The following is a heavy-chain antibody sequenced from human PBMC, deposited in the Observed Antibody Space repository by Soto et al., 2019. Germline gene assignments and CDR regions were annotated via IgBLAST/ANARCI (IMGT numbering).Heavy chain of an antibody. CDR2: IYSGGST. J-gene: IGHJ4*02. Sequence: EVQLVESGGGLIQPGGSLRLSCAASGFTVSTNYMSWVRQAPGKGLEWVSVIYSGGSTYYADSVKGRFTISRDNSKNTLYLQMNSLRAEDTAVYYCARASIAAAGYYFDYWGQGTLVNGSS. V-gene: IGHV3-53*01. D-gene: IGHD6-13*01. CDR3: ARASIAAAGYYFDY. CDR1: GFTVSTNY.